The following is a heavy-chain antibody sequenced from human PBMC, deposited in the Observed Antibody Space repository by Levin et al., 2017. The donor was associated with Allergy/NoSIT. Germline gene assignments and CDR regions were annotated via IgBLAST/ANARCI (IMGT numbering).Heavy chain of an antibody. CDR1: GFTFSGYG. Sequence: GGSLRLSCAASGFTFSGYGMHWVRQAPGKGLDWVAVISFDGSVKYYADSVKGRFTISRDNSKNTLYLQMNSLRAEDTAVYYCAKCRSGGTCYGWVTDYWGQGTLVTVSS. CDR3: AKCRSGGTCYGWVTDY. CDR2: ISFDGSVK. V-gene: IGHV3-30*18. J-gene: IGHJ4*02. D-gene: IGHD2-15*01.